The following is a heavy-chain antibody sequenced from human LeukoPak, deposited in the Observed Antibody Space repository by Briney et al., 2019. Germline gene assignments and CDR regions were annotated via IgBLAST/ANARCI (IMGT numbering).Heavy chain of an antibody. V-gene: IGHV3-53*01. CDR1: GFTVSSNY. Sequence: GGSLRLSCAASGFTVSSNYMSWVRQAPGKGLEWVSVIYSGGSTYYADSVKDRFTIFRDNSKNTLYLQMNSLRDDDTDVYYCARVFGVVIRDDWGQGTLVTVSS. J-gene: IGHJ4*02. CDR3: ARVFGVVIRDD. D-gene: IGHD3-3*01. CDR2: IYSGGST.